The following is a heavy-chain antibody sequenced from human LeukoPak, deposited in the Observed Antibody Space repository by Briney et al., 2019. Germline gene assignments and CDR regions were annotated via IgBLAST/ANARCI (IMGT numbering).Heavy chain of an antibody. CDR1: GFTVSSDS. D-gene: IGHD4-17*01. CDR3: ARGDYGSGLDTYAFDI. CDR2: IYSHGTT. J-gene: IGHJ3*02. Sequence: GGSLRLSCAVSGFTVSSDSMNWARQAPGKGLEWVSVIYSHGTTYYADSVKGRFTLSRDISKNSVYLQVKSLRAEDTAVYFCARGDYGSGLDTYAFDIWGQGTMVTVSS. V-gene: IGHV3-53*01.